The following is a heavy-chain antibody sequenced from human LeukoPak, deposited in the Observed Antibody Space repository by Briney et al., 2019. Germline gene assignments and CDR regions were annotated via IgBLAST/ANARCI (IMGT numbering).Heavy chain of an antibody. V-gene: IGHV4-59*01. J-gene: IGHJ6*03. CDR2: IYYSGST. CDR1: GGSISSYY. CDR3: ARGGSSMVRGYYYSNMDV. Sequence: SETLSLTCTVSGGSISSYYWSWIRQPPGKGLEWIGYIYYSGSTNYNPSLKSRVTISVDTSKNQFSLKLSSVTAADTAVYYCARGGSSMVRGYYYSNMDVWGKGTTVTISS. D-gene: IGHD3-10*01.